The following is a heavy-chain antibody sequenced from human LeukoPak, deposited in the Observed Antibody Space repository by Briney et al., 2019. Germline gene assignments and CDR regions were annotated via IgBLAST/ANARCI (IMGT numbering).Heavy chain of an antibody. V-gene: IGHV3-30*04. CDR2: ISYDGSNK. J-gene: IGHJ6*02. CDR3: ARDVLRFLEWLSPTYYYYGMDV. Sequence: GGSLRLSCAASGFTFSSYAMHWVRQAPGKGLEWVAVISYDGSNKYCADSVKGRFTISRDNSKNTLYLQMNSLRAEDTAVYYCARDVLRFLEWLSPTYYYYGMDVWGQGTTVTVSS. D-gene: IGHD3-3*01. CDR1: GFTFSSYA.